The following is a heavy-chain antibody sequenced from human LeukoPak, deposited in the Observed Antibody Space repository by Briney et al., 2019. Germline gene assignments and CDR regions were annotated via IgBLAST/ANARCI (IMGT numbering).Heavy chain of an antibody. CDR2: IWFDGSDK. CDR1: GFTFRSYG. Sequence: GGSLRLSCAASGFTFRSYGMHWVRQAPGKGLEWVALIWFDGSDKSYADSVKGRFTISRDNSKNTLFLQMNSLRAGDTAVYYCARDRGYSSSWSFGQDCYMDVWGKGTTVTVSS. J-gene: IGHJ6*03. V-gene: IGHV3-33*01. CDR3: ARDRGYSSSWSFGQDCYMDV. D-gene: IGHD6-13*01.